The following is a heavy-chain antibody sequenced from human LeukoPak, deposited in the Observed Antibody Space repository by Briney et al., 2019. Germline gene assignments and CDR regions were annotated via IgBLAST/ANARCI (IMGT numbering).Heavy chain of an antibody. Sequence: GGSLRLSCEASGLTFNKYWMTWVRQAPGKGLEWVANIKQDGSEKNYVDSVKGRFTISRDNAKNSLSLRMNSLSAEDTAVYYCARDRGSQPFIDYWGQGTLVTVSS. V-gene: IGHV3-7*01. CDR1: GLTFNKYW. D-gene: IGHD1-26*01. CDR3: ARDRGSQPFIDY. J-gene: IGHJ4*02. CDR2: IKQDGSEK.